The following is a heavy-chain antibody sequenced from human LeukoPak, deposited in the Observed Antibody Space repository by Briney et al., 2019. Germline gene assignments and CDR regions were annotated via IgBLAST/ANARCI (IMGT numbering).Heavy chain of an antibody. Sequence: ASVKVSCKASGYTFTSYGISWVRQAPGQGLEWMGWISAYNGNTNYAQKLQGRVTMTTDTSTSTAYMELRSLRSDATAVYYCARVLVGYSYGYDIDYWGQGTLVTVSS. V-gene: IGHV1-18*01. J-gene: IGHJ4*02. D-gene: IGHD5-18*01. CDR2: ISAYNGNT. CDR3: ARVLVGYSYGYDIDY. CDR1: GYTFTSYG.